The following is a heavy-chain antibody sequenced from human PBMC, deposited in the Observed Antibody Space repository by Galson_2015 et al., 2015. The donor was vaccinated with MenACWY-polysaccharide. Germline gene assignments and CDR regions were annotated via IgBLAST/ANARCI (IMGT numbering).Heavy chain of an antibody. J-gene: IGHJ4*02. CDR1: GYTFITYG. Sequence: SVKVSCKASGYTFITYGISWVRQAPGQGLEWMAWINAYNGETYYAQKFQGRVTMTTDTSTSTAYMELRSLRSDDTAVYYCARRRPNAWGSYIDYWGQGTLVTVSS. V-gene: IGHV1-18*01. D-gene: IGHD3-16*01. CDR2: INAYNGET. CDR3: ARRRPNAWGSYIDY.